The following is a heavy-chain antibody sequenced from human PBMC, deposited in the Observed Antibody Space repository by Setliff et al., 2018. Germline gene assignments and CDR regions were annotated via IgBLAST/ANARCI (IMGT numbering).Heavy chain of an antibody. CDR1: GFTLGNYW. V-gene: IGHV3-74*01. D-gene: IGHD2-15*01. Sequence: PGGSLRLSCVASGFTLGNYWMHWVRQGPGQGLVWVSRINHDESRTNYADSLKGRVTISRDTAKNTLYLEMNSLRAEDTAVYYCARVALCISGGCVDRHFDLWGRGTLVTVSS. J-gene: IGHJ2*01. CDR3: ARVALCISGGCVDRHFDL. CDR2: INHDESRT.